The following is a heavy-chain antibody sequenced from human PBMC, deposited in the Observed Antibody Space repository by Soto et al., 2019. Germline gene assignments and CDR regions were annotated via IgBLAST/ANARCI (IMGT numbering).Heavy chain of an antibody. Sequence: QVQLVESGGGVVQPGRSLRLSCAASGFTFSSYAMHWVRQAPGKGLEWVAVISYDGSNKYYADSVKGRFTISRDNSKNTLYLQMHSLRAEDTVGYYCARDLTYYYDSSGYYQGGYWGQGTLVTVSS. CDR3: ARDLTYYYDSSGYYQGGY. D-gene: IGHD3-22*01. CDR1: GFTFSSYA. CDR2: ISYDGSNK. J-gene: IGHJ4*02. V-gene: IGHV3-30-3*01.